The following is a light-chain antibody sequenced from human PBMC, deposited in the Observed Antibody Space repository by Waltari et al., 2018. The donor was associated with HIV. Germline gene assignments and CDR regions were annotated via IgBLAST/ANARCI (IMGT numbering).Light chain of an antibody. CDR3: QSYYNINGL. CDR2: ENK. CDR1: SGKIASSY. J-gene: IGLJ2*01. V-gene: IGLV6-57*01. Sequence: NFMLTQPHSVSESPGKTVTISCTRRSGKIASSYVQWYQQRPGNSPTAVIDENKQRPSGVPDRFSGSIDSSSNSASLTISGLKTEDEADYYFQSYYNINGLFGGGTKLTVL.